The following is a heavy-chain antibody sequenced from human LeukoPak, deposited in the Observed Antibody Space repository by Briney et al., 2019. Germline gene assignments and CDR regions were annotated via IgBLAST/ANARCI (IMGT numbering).Heavy chain of an antibody. D-gene: IGHD3-16*01. CDR2: ISSSSSYI. V-gene: IGHV3-21*01. J-gene: IGHJ4*02. Sequence: GGSLRLSCSASGFTFSSYSMNWVRQAPGKGLEWVSSISSSSSYIYYADSVKGRFTISRDNAKNSLYLQMNSLRAEDTAVYYCAKPEYDYVWGSPLYWGQGTLVTVSS. CDR1: GFTFSSYS. CDR3: AKPEYDYVWGSPLY.